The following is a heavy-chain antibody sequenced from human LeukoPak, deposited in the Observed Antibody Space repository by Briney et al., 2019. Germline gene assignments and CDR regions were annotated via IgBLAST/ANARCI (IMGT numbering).Heavy chain of an antibody. V-gene: IGHV1-18*01. CDR2: ISAYSGNT. Sequence: ASVKVSCKTSGYTFTTYGISWVRQAPGQGLEWMGWISAYSGNTNYAQKVQGRVTMTTDTSTSTAYMELRSLRSDDTAVYYCAMIPYCTTATCYYSDYWGQGTLVTVSS. J-gene: IGHJ4*02. D-gene: IGHD2-2*01. CDR1: GYTFTTYG. CDR3: AMIPYCTTATCYYSDY.